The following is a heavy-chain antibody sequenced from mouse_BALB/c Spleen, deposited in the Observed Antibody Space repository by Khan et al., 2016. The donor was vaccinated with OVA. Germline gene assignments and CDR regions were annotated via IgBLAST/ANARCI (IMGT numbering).Heavy chain of an antibody. D-gene: IGHD4-1*01. J-gene: IGHJ3*01. Sequence: EVQLQESGGDLVRPGGSLKLSCAASGFTFSAYGMSWVRQSPDKRLEWVATINSDGYYTYPDSLKGRFIISRDNAKNTLYLQMRSLKSEDTAMYYCASHLTGSFAYWGQGTLVTVSA. CDR1: GFTFSAYG. CDR2: INSDGYYT. CDR3: ASHLTGSFAY. V-gene: IGHV5-6*01.